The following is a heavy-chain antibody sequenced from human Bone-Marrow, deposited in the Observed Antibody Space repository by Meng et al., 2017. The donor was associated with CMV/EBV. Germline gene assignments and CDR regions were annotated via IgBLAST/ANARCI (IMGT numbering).Heavy chain of an antibody. D-gene: IGHD2-15*01. Sequence: ASVKVSCKASGYTFTSYDISWVRQAPGQGLEWMGWISTYNGNTNYAEKLEGRVAMTTDTSTSTAYMELRSLRSDDTAVYYCARVLSGRKGYYYYGMDVCGQGTTVTVSS. J-gene: IGHJ6*02. CDR3: ARVLSGRKGYYYYGMDV. V-gene: IGHV1-18*01. CDR2: ISTYNGNT. CDR1: GYTFTSYD.